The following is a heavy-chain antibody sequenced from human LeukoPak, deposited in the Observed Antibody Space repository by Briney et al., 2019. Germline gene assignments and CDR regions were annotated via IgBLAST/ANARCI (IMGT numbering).Heavy chain of an antibody. D-gene: IGHD1-26*01. CDR2: ISSSGSTI. Sequence: WGSLRLSCAASGFTFSSYEMNWVRQAPGKGLEWVSYISSSGSTIYYADSVKGRFSISRDNTQNSLSLQMSSLKAEDTAVYFCVREAAATLFDYWGQGTLVTVSS. V-gene: IGHV3-48*03. J-gene: IGHJ4*02. CDR1: GFTFSSYE. CDR3: VREAAATLFDY.